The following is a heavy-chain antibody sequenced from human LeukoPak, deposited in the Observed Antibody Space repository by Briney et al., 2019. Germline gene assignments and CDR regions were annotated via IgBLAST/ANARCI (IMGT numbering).Heavy chain of an antibody. V-gene: IGHV4-38-2*01. CDR2: IYHSGST. CDR1: GYSISSGYY. CDR3: ASGPYYYDSSGYRIYYYYYMDV. J-gene: IGHJ6*03. Sequence: PSETLSLTCAVSGYSISSGYYWGWIRQPPGKGLEWIGSIYHSGSTYYNPSLKSRVSISVDTSKNQFSLKLSSVTAADTAVYYCASGPYYYDSSGYRIYYYYYMDVWGKGTTVTVSS. D-gene: IGHD3-22*01.